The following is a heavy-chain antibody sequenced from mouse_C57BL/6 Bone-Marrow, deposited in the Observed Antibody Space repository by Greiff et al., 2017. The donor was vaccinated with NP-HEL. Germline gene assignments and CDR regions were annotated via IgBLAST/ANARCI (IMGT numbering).Heavy chain of an antibody. CDR1: GYTFTSYW. D-gene: IGHD1-3*01. J-gene: IGHJ3*01. CDR2: IHPNSGST. V-gene: IGHV1-64*01. CDR3: ARHCYKAWFAY. Sequence: QVQLQQPGAELVKPGASVKLSCKASGYTFTSYWMHWVKQRPGQGLEWIGMIHPNSGSTNYNEKFKSKATLTVDKSSSTAYMQLSSLTSEDSAVYYCARHCYKAWFAYWGQGTLVTVSA.